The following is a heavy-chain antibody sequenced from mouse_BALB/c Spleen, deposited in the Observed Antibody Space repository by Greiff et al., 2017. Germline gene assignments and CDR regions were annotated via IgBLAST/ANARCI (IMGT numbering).Heavy chain of an antibody. V-gene: IGHV5-9-3*01. Sequence: EVMLVESGGGLVKPGGSLKLSCAASGFTFSSYAMSWVRQTPEKRLEWVATISSGGSYTYYPDSVKGRFTISRDNAKNTLYLQMSSLRSEDTAMYYCARHEGYAHYRGYYYAMDYWGQGTSVTVSS. J-gene: IGHJ4*01. CDR1: GFTFSSYA. CDR3: ARHEGYAHYRGYYYAMDY. CDR2: ISSGGSYT. D-gene: IGHD1-1*01.